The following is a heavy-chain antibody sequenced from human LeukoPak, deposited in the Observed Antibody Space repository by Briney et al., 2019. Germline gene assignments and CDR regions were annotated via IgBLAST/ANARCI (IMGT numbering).Heavy chain of an antibody. D-gene: IGHD6-19*01. CDR2: NNHSGSP. J-gene: IGHJ1*01. V-gene: IGHV4-34*01. Sequence: SETLSLTCAVYGGSFNGYYWRWIRQPPGKGLEWIGENNHSGSPNYHPSLTSRVTISVDTSTNQSSLKLSSVTAADTAVYYCARGGGKEYSSGWLHFQHWGQGTLVTVSS. CDR3: ARGGGKEYSSGWLHFQH. CDR1: GGSFNGYY.